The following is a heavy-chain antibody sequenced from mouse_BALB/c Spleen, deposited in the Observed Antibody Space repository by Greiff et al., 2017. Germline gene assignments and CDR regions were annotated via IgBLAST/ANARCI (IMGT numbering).Heavy chain of an antibody. J-gene: IGHJ2*01. CDR1: GFTFSSYG. V-gene: IGHV5-6*01. CDR3: ARQSMITTAYYFDY. Sequence: EVMLVESGGDLVKPGGSLKLSCAASGFTFSSYGMSWVRQTPDKRLEWVATISSGGSYTYYPDSVKGRFTISRDNAKNTLYLQMSSLKSEDTAMYYCARQSMITTAYYFDYWGQGTTLTVSS. D-gene: IGHD2-4*01. CDR2: ISSGGSYT.